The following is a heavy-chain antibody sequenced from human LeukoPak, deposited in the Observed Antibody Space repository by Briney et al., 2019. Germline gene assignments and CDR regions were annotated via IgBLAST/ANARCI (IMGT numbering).Heavy chain of an antibody. D-gene: IGHD6-13*01. CDR3: ARDSSKHRNYYYYYYMDV. Sequence: GASVKVSCKASGYTFTSYGISWVRQAPGQGLEWMGRINPNSGGTNYAQKFQGRVTMTRDTSISTAYMELSRLRSDDTAVYYCARDSSKHRNYYYYYYMDVWGKGTTVTVSS. J-gene: IGHJ6*03. CDR2: INPNSGGT. CDR1: GYTFTSYG. V-gene: IGHV1-2*06.